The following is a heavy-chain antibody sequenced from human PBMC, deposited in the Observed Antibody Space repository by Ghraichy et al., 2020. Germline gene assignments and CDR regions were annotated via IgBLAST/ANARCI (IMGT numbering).Heavy chain of an antibody. CDR3: AKGTRGYSYGQGLYGVDV. Sequence: GGSLRLSCAASGFTFSSYAMSWVRQAPGKGLEWVSWSCDGSTYYADSVKGRFTISRDNSKNTLYLQMNSLRAEDTAVYFCAKGTRGYSYGQGLYGVDVWGQGTTVTVSS. CDR2: SCDGST. J-gene: IGHJ6*02. D-gene: IGHD5-18*01. CDR1: GFTFSSYA. V-gene: IGHV3-23*01.